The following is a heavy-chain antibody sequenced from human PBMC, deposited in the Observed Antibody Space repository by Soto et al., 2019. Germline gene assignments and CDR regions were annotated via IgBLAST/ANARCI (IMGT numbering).Heavy chain of an antibody. J-gene: IGHJ3*02. Sequence: DVQLLESGGGLVKPGGSLRLSCAASGFTFSSYAMSWVRQAPGKGLEWVSAISGSGGSTDYAVSVKGRFTISRDNSKTTLYLQINSLRGEDTAVDYCAKDPVAIPRGAFDIRGQGTLVTVSS. CDR2: ISGSGGST. D-gene: IGHD4-4*01. CDR1: GFTFSSYA. V-gene: IGHV3-23*01. CDR3: AKDPVAIPRGAFDI.